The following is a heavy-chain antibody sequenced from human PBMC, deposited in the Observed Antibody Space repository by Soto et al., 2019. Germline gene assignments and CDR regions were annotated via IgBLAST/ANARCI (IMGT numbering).Heavy chain of an antibody. CDR3: ARDQGLYCSGGSCYSHEYYGDRDY. CDR1: GYTFTSYG. D-gene: IGHD2-15*01. J-gene: IGHJ4*02. CDR2: ISAYNGNT. Sequence: QVQLVQSGAEVKKPGASVKVSCKASGYTFTSYGISWVRQAPGQGLEWMGWISAYNGNTNYAQELQGRVTMTTDTSTSTAYMELRSLRSDDTAVYYCARDQGLYCSGGSCYSHEYYGDRDYWGQGTLVTVSS. V-gene: IGHV1-18*01.